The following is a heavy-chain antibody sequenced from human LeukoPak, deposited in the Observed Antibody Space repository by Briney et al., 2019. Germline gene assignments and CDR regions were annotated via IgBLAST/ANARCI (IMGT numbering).Heavy chain of an antibody. CDR3: AREAHYSGSYGYAFDI. CDR2: IHYIGTT. J-gene: IGHJ3*02. D-gene: IGHD1-26*01. Sequence: SETLSLTCTVSGGSVSSGSYYWSWIRQPPGKGLEWIGYIHYIGTTNYNPSLKSRVTISVDTSNNQFSLKLSSVTAADTAVYYCAREAHYSGSYGYAFDIWGQGTMVTVSS. V-gene: IGHV4-61*01. CDR1: GGSVSSGSYY.